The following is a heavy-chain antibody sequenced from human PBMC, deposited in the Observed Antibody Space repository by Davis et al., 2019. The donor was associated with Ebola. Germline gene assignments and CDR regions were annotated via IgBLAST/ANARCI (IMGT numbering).Heavy chain of an antibody. D-gene: IGHD3-3*01. Sequence: GESLKISCAASGFTFSSYAMHWVRQAPGKGLEWVAVISYDGSNKYYADSVKGRFTISRDNSKNTLYLQMNSLRAEDTAVYYCARDWYYYDFWSSYYSYYYYGMDVWGQGTTVTVSS. J-gene: IGHJ6*02. CDR2: ISYDGSNK. CDR1: GFTFSSYA. CDR3: ARDWYYYDFWSSYYSYYYYGMDV. V-gene: IGHV3-30-3*01.